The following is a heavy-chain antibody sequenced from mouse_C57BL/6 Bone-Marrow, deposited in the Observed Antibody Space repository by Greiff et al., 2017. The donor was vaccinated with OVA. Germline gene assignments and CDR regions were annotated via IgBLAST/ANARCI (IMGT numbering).Heavy chain of an antibody. D-gene: IGHD1-1*02. CDR3: AREDYH. Sequence: QVQLQQSGAELVRPGASVTLSCKASGYTFTDYEMHWVKQTPVPGLEWIGAIDPETGGTASNQKFKGKGILTADKSSSTAYMELHSLTSEDSAVYYCAREDYHWGQGTLVTVSA. CDR1: GYTFTDYE. V-gene: IGHV1-15*01. CDR2: IDPETGGT. J-gene: IGHJ3*01.